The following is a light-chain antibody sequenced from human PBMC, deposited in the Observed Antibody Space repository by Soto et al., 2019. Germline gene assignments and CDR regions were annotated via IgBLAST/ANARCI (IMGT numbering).Light chain of an antibody. CDR1: TSDVGGYNY. Sequence: QSALTQPRSVSGSPGQSVTISCTGTTSDVGGYNYVSWYQQHPDKAPKLIIFDVTKRPSGVPDRFSGSKSGNTASLTISGLLAEDEADYYCCSYAGSYNYVFGTGTKVTVL. CDR2: DVT. V-gene: IGLV2-11*01. CDR3: CSYAGSYNYV. J-gene: IGLJ1*01.